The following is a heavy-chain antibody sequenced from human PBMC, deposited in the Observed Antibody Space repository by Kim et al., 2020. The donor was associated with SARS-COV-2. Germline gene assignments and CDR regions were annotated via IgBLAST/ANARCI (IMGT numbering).Heavy chain of an antibody. CDR3: ARDHRVIAAAGTHYFDY. Sequence: SETLSLTCAVSGGSISSSNWWSWVRQPPGKGLEWIGEIYHSGSTNYNPSLKSRVTISGDKSKNQFSLKLSSVTAADTAVYYCARDHRVIAAAGTHYFDYWGQGTLVTVSS. J-gene: IGHJ4*02. CDR1: GGSISSSNW. V-gene: IGHV4-4*02. D-gene: IGHD6-13*01. CDR2: IYHSGST.